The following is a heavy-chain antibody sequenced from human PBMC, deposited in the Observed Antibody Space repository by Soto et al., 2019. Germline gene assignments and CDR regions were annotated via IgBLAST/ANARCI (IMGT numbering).Heavy chain of an antibody. J-gene: IGHJ6*02. V-gene: IGHV3-30*03. D-gene: IGHD5-12*01. CDR3: AILRAVATGNPNGRGF. CDR1: GFTFSSYG. CDR2: ISYDGSNK. Sequence: QVQLVESGGGVVQPGRSLRLSCAASGFTFSSYGMHWVRQAPGKGLEWVAVISYDGSNKYYADSEKGRFTISRDNSKNTLDLQMNSVRAEDTAVYYCAILRAVATGNPNGRGFWGQGTTVTVCS.